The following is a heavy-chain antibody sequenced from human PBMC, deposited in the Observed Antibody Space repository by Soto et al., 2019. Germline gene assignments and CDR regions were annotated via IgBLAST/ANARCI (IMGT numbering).Heavy chain of an antibody. V-gene: IGHV1-18*01. Sequence: QVQLVQSGAEVKKPGASVKVSCKASGYTFTSYGISWVRQAPGQGLEWMGWISAYNGNTNYAQKLQGRVTSTADTSARTAYMELRSLRSDYTAVYYCARAGGCSGGSCYSGVYCYRYTDVWGKGTTVSVSS. CDR2: ISAYNGNT. J-gene: IGHJ6*03. D-gene: IGHD2-15*01. CDR1: GYTFTSYG. CDR3: ARAGGCSGGSCYSGVYCYRYTDV.